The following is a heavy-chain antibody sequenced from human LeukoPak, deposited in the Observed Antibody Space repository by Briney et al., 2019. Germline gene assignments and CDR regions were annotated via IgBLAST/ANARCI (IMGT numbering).Heavy chain of an antibody. V-gene: IGHV1-2*02. J-gene: IGHJ3*02. Sequence: GASVKVSCKASGYTFTGYYMHWVRQAPGQGLEWMGWINPNSGGTNYAQKFQGRVTMTRDTSISTAYMELSRLRSDDAAVYYCARDVSAHDAFDIWGQGTMVTVSS. CDR3: ARDVSAHDAFDI. CDR2: INPNSGGT. CDR1: GYTFTGYY. D-gene: IGHD3-3*01.